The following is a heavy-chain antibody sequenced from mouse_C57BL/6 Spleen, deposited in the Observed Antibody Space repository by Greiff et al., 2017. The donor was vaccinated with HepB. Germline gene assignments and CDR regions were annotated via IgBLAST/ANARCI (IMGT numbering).Heavy chain of an antibody. CDR1: GFNFTDYY. D-gene: IGHD2-3*01. Sequence: EVKLVESGAELVKPGASVKLSCTASGFNFTDYYMHWVKQRTEQGLEWIGRIDPEDGETNYDPKFQGKATITADTSSNTAYLQLSSLTSEDTAVYYCARAGYSYFDYWGQGTTLTVSS. CDR3: ARAGYSYFDY. V-gene: IGHV14-2*01. J-gene: IGHJ2*01. CDR2: IDPEDGET.